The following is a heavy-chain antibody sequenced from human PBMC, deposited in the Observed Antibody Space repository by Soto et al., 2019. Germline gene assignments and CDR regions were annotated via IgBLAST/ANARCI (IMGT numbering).Heavy chain of an antibody. CDR1: GGTFSSYA. J-gene: IGHJ6*02. D-gene: IGHD1-1*01. V-gene: IGHV1-69*13. Sequence: GASVKVSCKASGGTFSSYAISWVRQAPGQGLEWMGGIIPIFGTANYAQKFQGRVTITADESTSTAYMELSSLRSEDTAVYYCARSYPQGGTILFGYYGMDVWGQGTTVTVSS. CDR3: ARSYPQGGTILFGYYGMDV. CDR2: IIPIFGTA.